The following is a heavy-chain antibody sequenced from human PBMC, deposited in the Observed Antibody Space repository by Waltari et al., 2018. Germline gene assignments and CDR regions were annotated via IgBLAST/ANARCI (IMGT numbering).Heavy chain of an antibody. CDR3: ATVEQWLVQGH. J-gene: IGHJ4*02. Sequence: EVQLVQSGAEVKKPGATVKISCKASGYTFTDYYMHWVQPPPGKGLEWMGRVDPEDGETIYAEKFQGRVTITADTSTDTAYMELSSLRSEDTAVYYCATVEQWLVQGHWGQGTLVTVSS. CDR2: VDPEDGET. V-gene: IGHV1-69-2*01. D-gene: IGHD6-19*01. CDR1: GYTFTDYY.